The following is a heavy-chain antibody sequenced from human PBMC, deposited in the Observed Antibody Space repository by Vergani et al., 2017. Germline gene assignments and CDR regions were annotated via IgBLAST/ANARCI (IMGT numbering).Heavy chain of an antibody. V-gene: IGHV4-39*01. CDR3: ASEVLWFGGYHDAFDI. Sequence: QVQLQQWGAGLLKPSETLSLTCTVSGGSISSSSYYWGWIRQPPGKGLEWIGSIYYSGSTYYNPSLKSRVTISVDTSKDQFSLKLSSVTAADTAVYYCASEVLWFGGYHDAFDIWGQGTMVTVSS. CDR1: GGSISSSSYY. J-gene: IGHJ3*02. D-gene: IGHD3-10*01. CDR2: IYYSGST.